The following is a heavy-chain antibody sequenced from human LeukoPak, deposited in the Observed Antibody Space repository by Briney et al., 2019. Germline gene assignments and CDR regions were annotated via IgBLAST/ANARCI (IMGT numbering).Heavy chain of an antibody. CDR2: IYYSGST. D-gene: IGHD3-22*01. V-gene: IGHV4-61*01. CDR3: ARGFDYYDSSGYYRGHAFDI. J-gene: IGHJ3*02. CDR1: GGSISSSSYY. Sequence: SETLSLTCTVSGGSISSSSYYWSWIRQPPGKGLEWIGYIYYSGSTNYNPSLKSRVTISVDTSKNQFSLKLSSVTAADTAVYYCARGFDYYDSSGYYRGHAFDIWGQGTMVTVSS.